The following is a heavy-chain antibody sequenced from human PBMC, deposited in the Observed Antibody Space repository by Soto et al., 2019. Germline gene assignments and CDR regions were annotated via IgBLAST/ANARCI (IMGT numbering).Heavy chain of an antibody. CDR3: ARLAEAGTGMRY. V-gene: IGHV1-18*01. CDR2: ISGYNGDT. J-gene: IGHJ4*02. D-gene: IGHD6-13*01. Sequence: GSVKFSCKTSGYTFSSYGINWVRQAPEEGLDWVGWISGYNGDTDYAQKFHGRVTLTTDTSTRTAYMELRSLSSDDTAVYYCARLAEAGTGMRYWGQGTQVTVSS. CDR1: GYTFSSYG.